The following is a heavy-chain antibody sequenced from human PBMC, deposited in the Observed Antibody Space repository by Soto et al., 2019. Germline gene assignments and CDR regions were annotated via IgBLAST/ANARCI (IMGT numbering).Heavy chain of an antibody. CDR2: ISGSGGST. CDR1: GFTFSSYA. CDR3: AKARYCSGGSCYSSDAFDI. V-gene: IGHV3-23*01. J-gene: IGHJ3*02. Sequence: EVQLLESGGGLVQPGGSLRLSCAASGFTFSSYAMSWVRQAPGKGLEWVSAISGSGGSTYYADSVKGRFTISRDNSKNTLYLQMNSLGAEDTAVYYCAKARYCSGGSCYSSDAFDIWGQGTMVTVSS. D-gene: IGHD2-15*01.